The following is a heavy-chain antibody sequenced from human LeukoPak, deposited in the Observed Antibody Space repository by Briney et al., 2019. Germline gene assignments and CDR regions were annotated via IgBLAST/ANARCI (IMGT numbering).Heavy chain of an antibody. V-gene: IGHV1-18*04. Sequence: ASVKVSCKASGYTFTSYGISWVRQAPGQGLKWMGWISAYNGNTNYAQKLQGRVTMTTDTSTSTAYMELRSLRSDDTAVYYCARDQFIYCSSTSCYENWFDPWGQGTLVTVSS. CDR1: GYTFTSYG. CDR3: ARDQFIYCSSTSCYENWFDP. CDR2: ISAYNGNT. D-gene: IGHD2-2*01. J-gene: IGHJ5*02.